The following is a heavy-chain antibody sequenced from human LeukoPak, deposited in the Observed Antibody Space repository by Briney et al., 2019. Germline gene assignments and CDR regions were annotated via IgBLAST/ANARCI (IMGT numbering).Heavy chain of an antibody. Sequence: SETLSLTCTVSGGSISSYYWSWIRQPPGGGLEWIGYIYYSGSTNYNPSLKSRVTISVDTSKNQFSLKLSSVTAADTAVYYCARRQYDSSGYYVDYWGQGTLVTVSS. CDR3: ARRQYDSSGYYVDY. D-gene: IGHD3-22*01. J-gene: IGHJ4*02. V-gene: IGHV4-59*01. CDR2: IYYSGST. CDR1: GGSISSYY.